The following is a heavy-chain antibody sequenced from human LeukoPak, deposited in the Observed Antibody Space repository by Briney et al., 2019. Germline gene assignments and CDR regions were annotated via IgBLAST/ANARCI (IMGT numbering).Heavy chain of an antibody. V-gene: IGHV1-46*01. CDR2: INPSGGST. Sequence: GASVKVSCKASGYTFTSYYMHWVRQAPGQGLEWMGIINPSGGSTGYAQKFQGRVTMTRDTSTSTVYMELSSLRSEDTAVYYCARDNYYDSSGYYHDAFDIWGQGTMVTVSS. J-gene: IGHJ3*02. CDR3: ARDNYYDSSGYYHDAFDI. CDR1: GYTFTSYY. D-gene: IGHD3-22*01.